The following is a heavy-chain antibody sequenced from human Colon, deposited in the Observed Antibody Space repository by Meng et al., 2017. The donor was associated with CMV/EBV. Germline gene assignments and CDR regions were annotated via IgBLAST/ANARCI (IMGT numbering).Heavy chain of an antibody. Sequence: SCKASGYTFATYDINWVRQAPGKGLEWVAFIRYDESNEKYSDSVKGRFTISRDNSRNTLYLQMNSLRTEDTALYYCATTAGVARPFDYWGQGTLVTVSS. D-gene: IGHD2-15*01. J-gene: IGHJ4*02. CDR1: GYTFATYD. V-gene: IGHV3-30*02. CDR2: IRYDESNE. CDR3: ATTAGVARPFDY.